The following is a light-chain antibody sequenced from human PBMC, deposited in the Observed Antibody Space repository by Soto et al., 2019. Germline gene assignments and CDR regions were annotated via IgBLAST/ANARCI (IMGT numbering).Light chain of an antibody. V-gene: IGKV1-39*01. J-gene: IGKJ2*01. CDR1: QSISTY. Sequence: DIQMTQSPSSLSASVGDRVIITCRASQSISTYLNWYQQSPGKAPKLLIYAASTLHSGVPSRFSGSGSGTDFTLTISGLQPEDFVTXXXXQXXXXYYTFGQGTKVDIK. CDR3: XQXXXXYYT. CDR2: AAS.